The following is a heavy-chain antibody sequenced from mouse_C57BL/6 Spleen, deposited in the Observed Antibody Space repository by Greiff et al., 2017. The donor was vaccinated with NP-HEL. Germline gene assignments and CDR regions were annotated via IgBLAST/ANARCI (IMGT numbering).Heavy chain of an antibody. CDR2: IDPETGGA. J-gene: IGHJ3*01. CDR1: GYTFTDYE. Sequence: QVQLQQSGAELVRPGASVTLSCKASGYTFTDYEMHWVKQTPVHGLEWIGAIDPETGGAAYNQKFKGKAILTADKSSSPAYMELRSLTSEDSAVYYCTRWAPYWGQGTLVTVSA. V-gene: IGHV1-15*01. CDR3: TRWAPY.